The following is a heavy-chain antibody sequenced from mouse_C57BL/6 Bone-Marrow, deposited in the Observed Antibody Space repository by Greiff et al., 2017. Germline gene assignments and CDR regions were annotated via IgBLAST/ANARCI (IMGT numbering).Heavy chain of an antibody. J-gene: IGHJ2*01. CDR3: ARDKGHY. Sequence: EVKLVESGGGLVKPGGSLKLSCAASGFTFSSYAMSWVRQTPEKRLEWVATISDGGSYTYYPDNVKGRFTISRDNAKNNLYLQMSHLKSEDTAMYYCARDKGHYWGQGTTLTVSS. D-gene: IGHD3-3*01. V-gene: IGHV5-4*01. CDR2: ISDGGSYT. CDR1: GFTFSSYA.